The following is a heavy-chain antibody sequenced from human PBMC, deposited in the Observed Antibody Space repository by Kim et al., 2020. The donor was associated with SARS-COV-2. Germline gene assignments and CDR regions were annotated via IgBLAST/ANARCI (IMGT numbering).Heavy chain of an antibody. CDR3: ARNRIVLYGDYEGGYYFDY. CDR1: SGSVSSCSHY. J-gene: IGHJ4*02. CDR2: IYYSGNS. Sequence: SETLSLTCTVSSGSVSSCSHYWSWIPQPQGKGLEWNVYIYYSGNSNPNPYRKSRVTLSVDMSKNPLSLRLSSVTAADTAVYECARNRIVLYGDYEGGYYFDYWGQGTLVTVSS. V-gene: IGHV4-61*01. D-gene: IGHD4-17*01.